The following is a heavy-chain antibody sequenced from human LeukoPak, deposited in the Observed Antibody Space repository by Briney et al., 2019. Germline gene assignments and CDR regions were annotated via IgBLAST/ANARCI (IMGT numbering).Heavy chain of an antibody. Sequence: PGGSLRLSCAASGFTFSSYGMRWVRQAPGKGLEWVAFIRYDGSNKYYADSVKGRFTISRDNAKNSLYLQMNSLRAEDTAVYYCARDSEDDFWSGYLFDYWGQGTLVTVSS. CDR2: IRYDGSNK. D-gene: IGHD3-3*01. J-gene: IGHJ4*02. V-gene: IGHV3-30*02. CDR3: ARDSEDDFWSGYLFDY. CDR1: GFTFSSYG.